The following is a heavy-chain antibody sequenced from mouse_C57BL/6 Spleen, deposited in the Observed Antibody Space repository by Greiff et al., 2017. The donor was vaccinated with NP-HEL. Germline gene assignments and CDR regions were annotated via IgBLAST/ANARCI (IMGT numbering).Heavy chain of an antibody. CDR2: IDPSDSYT. Sequence: QVQLQQPGAELVMPGASVKLSCKASGYTFTSYWMHWVKQRPGQGLEWIGEIDPSDSYTNYNQKFKGKSTLTVDKSSSTAYMQLSSLTSEDSAVYYCDKFLGRAWFAYWGQGTLVTVSA. D-gene: IGHD4-1*01. V-gene: IGHV1-69*01. CDR3: DKFLGRAWFAY. CDR1: GYTFTSYW. J-gene: IGHJ3*01.